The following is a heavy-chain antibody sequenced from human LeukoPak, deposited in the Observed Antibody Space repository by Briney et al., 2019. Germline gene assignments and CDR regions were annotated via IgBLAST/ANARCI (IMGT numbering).Heavy chain of an antibody. J-gene: IGHJ4*02. V-gene: IGHV4-34*01. CDR1: GGSFSGYY. CDR2: INHSGST. Sequence: PSETLSLTCAVYGGSFSGYYWSWIRRPPGKGLEWIGEINHSGSTNYNPSLKSRVTISVDTSKNQFSLKLSSVTAADTAVYYCARLGYCSSTSCYRIYDCWGQGTLVTVSS. CDR3: ARLGYCSSTSCYRIYDC. D-gene: IGHD2-2*01.